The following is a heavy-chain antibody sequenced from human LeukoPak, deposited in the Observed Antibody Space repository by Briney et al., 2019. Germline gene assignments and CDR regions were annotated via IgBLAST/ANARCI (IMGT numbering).Heavy chain of an antibody. CDR1: GYTLTELS. V-gene: IGHV1-24*01. J-gene: IGHJ4*02. Sequence: AAXVKVSCKVSGYTLTELSMHWVRQAPGKGLEGMGGFYPEDGETIYAQKFQGRVTMTEDTSTDTAYMELSSLRSEDTAVYYCATVLPQANDFWSGYPNFDYWGQGTLVTVSS. D-gene: IGHD3-3*01. CDR2: FYPEDGET. CDR3: ATVLPQANDFWSGYPNFDY.